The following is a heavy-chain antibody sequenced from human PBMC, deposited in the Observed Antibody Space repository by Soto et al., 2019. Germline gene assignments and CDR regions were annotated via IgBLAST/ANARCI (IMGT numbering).Heavy chain of an antibody. CDR2: IIPIFGTA. V-gene: IGHV1-69*01. D-gene: IGHD1-26*01. J-gene: IGHJ4*02. Sequence: QVQLVQSGAEVKKPGSSVKVSCKASGGTFSSYSINWVRQAPGQGLAWMGEIIPIFGTANYAQKFQGRVTITADESTSTAYMELSSLRSEDTAVYDCARDGGRHSGGIDYWGQGTLVTVSS. CDR3: ARDGGRHSGGIDY. CDR1: GGTFSSYS.